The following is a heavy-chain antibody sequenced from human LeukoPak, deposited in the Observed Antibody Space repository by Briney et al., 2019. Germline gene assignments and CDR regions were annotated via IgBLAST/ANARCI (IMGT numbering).Heavy chain of an antibody. CDR2: ISYDGSNK. D-gene: IGHD2-15*01. CDR3: ARGGYFDY. CDR1: GFTFSSYA. V-gene: IGHV3-30*01. J-gene: IGHJ4*02. Sequence: GRSLRLSCAASGFTFSSYAMHWVRQAPGKGLEWVAVISYDGSNKYYADSVKGRFTISRDNSRNTLYLQMNSLRAEDTAVYYCARGGYFDYWGQGTLVTVSS.